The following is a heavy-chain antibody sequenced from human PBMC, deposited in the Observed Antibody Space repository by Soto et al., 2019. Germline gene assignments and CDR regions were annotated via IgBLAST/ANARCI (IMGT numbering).Heavy chain of an antibody. Sequence: SETLSLTCTVSGGSISSYYWSWIRQPPGRGLEWIGDIYYSGSTNYNPSLKSRVTISVDTSKNQFSLNLSSVTAADTAVYYCARVWGGAFDFWGQGTMVTVSS. CDR1: GGSISSYY. D-gene: IGHD3-10*01. V-gene: IGHV4-59*01. CDR3: ARVWGGAFDF. CDR2: IYYSGST. J-gene: IGHJ3*01.